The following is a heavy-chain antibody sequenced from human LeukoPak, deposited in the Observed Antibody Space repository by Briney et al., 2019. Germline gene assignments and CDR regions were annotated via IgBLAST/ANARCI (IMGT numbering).Heavy chain of an antibody. J-gene: IGHJ5*02. D-gene: IGHD5-18*01. CDR1: GDSVSSNSAA. Sequence: SQTLSLTCAISGDSVSSNSAAWNWIRQSPSRGLEWLGRTYYRSKWYNDYAVSVKSRITINPDTSKNQFSLQLNSVTPEDTAVYYCAREEGATGGYSYGLNWFDPWDQGTLVTVSS. CDR2: TYYRSKWYN. CDR3: AREEGATGGYSYGLNWFDP. V-gene: IGHV6-1*01.